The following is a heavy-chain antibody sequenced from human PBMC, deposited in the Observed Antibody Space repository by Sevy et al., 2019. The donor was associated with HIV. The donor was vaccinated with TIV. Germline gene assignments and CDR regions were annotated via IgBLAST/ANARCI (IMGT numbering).Heavy chain of an antibody. V-gene: IGHV3-23*01. CDR2: LNGSGGRT. CDR3: AKDTDSGSYLNDAFDI. D-gene: IGHD1-26*01. J-gene: IGHJ3*02. Sequence: GGSLRLSCAASGFTFSSFAMSWVRQTPGKGLEWVSGLNGSGGRTYYPDSVKGRFTISRDNSKNTLDLQMNSLRAEDTAVYYCAKDTDSGSYLNDAFDIWGHGTMVTVSS. CDR1: GFTFSSFA.